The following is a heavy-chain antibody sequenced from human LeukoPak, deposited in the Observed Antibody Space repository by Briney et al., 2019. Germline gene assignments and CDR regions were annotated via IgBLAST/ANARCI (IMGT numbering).Heavy chain of an antibody. J-gene: IGHJ6*02. D-gene: IGHD6-13*01. CDR2: ISYDGSNK. CDR3: AKDVSGSSPYGMDV. Sequence: GGSLRLSCAASGFTFSSYAMSWVRQAPGKGLEWVAVISYDGSNKYYADSVKGRFTISRDNSKNTLYLQMNSLRAEDTAVYYCAKDVSGSSPYGMDVWGQGTTVTVSS. V-gene: IGHV3-30*18. CDR1: GFTFSSYA.